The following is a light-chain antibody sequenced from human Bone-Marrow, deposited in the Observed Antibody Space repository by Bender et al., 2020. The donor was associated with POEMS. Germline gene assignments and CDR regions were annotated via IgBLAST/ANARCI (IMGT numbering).Light chain of an antibody. V-gene: IGLV1-44*01. CDR1: SSNIGAHA. CDR2: SSH. CDR3: AVCDDSLNDWV. Sequence: QSVLTQPPSASGTPGQRVTISCSGGSSNIGAHAVNWYQHLPGTTTKLLIYSSHRRPSEVPDRSSGSRSGTSASVAISGLPSEDEADYYCAVCDDSLNDWVFDGGTKLTVL. J-gene: IGLJ3*02.